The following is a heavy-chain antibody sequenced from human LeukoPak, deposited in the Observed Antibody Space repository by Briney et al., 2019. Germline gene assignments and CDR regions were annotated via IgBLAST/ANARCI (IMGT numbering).Heavy chain of an antibody. D-gene: IGHD6-19*01. CDR1: GGSISSSSYY. CDR2: IYYSGST. J-gene: IGHJ4*02. CDR3: ASRIAVAGTPFDY. Sequence: SETLSLTCTVSGGSISSSSYYWGWIRQPPGKGLEWIGSIYYSGSTYYNPSLKSRVTISVDTSKNQFSLKLSSVTAADTAVYYCASRIAVAGTPFDYWGQGTLATVSS. V-gene: IGHV4-39*01.